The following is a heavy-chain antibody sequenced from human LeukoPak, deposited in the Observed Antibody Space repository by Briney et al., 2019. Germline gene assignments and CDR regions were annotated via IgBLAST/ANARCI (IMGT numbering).Heavy chain of an antibody. J-gene: IGHJ4*02. CDR1: GFTFSSFW. V-gene: IGHV3-74*01. Sequence: GGSLRLSCAASGFTFSSFWLHWVRQAPGKGLVWVSLINSDGSSTSYADSVKGRFTISRDNAKNTLYLQMNSLRAEDTAVYYCARALYIAARPYYFDYWGQGTLVTVSS. CDR2: INSDGSST. D-gene: IGHD6-6*01. CDR3: ARALYIAARPYYFDY.